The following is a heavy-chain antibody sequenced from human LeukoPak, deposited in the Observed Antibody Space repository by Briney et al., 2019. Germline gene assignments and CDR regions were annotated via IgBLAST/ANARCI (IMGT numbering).Heavy chain of an antibody. CDR2: IYYSGST. D-gene: IGHD6-6*01. V-gene: IGHV4-59*01. Sequence: KPSETLSLTCTVSGGSISNYYWSWIRQPPGMGLEWIGNIYYSGSTNYNPSLKSRVTISVETSKNQFSLKLSSVTAADTAVYYCARRTDSGSSYFDLWGRGTLVTVSS. CDR3: ARRTDSGSSYFDL. CDR1: GGSISNYY. J-gene: IGHJ2*01.